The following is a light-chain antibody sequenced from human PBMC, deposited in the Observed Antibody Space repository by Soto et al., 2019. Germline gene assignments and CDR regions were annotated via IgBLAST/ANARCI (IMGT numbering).Light chain of an antibody. J-gene: IGKJ1*01. CDR2: GAS. V-gene: IGKV3-15*01. CDR1: QSVTSS. CDR3: LQYNNWWT. Sequence: EIVMTQYTATLSVSPGERSTLSFRASQSVTSSLAWYQQKPGRSPRLLIYGASTRATGIPARFSGSGSGTEFTLTISSLQSEDFAVYYCLQYNNWWTFGQGTMV.